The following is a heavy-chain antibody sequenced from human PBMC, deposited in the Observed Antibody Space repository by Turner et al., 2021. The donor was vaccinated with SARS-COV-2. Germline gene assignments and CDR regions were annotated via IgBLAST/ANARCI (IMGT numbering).Heavy chain of an antibody. CDR3: AKGRWWFDP. Sequence: EVQLLESGGGLVQPGGSLRLYCAASGLTFSNYAMTWVRQAPGTRLEWVSSISDNSFSTYYADSVKGRFTISRDNSRNTLYLQMNGLRAEDTAIYYCAKGRWWFDPWGQGTLVTVSS. J-gene: IGHJ5*02. D-gene: IGHD2-15*01. V-gene: IGHV3-23*01. CDR1: GLTFSNYA. CDR2: ISDNSFST.